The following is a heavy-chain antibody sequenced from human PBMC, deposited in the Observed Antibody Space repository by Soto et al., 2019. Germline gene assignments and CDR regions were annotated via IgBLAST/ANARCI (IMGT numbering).Heavy chain of an antibody. CDR3: ARDGGSGGRDDAFDI. J-gene: IGHJ3*02. V-gene: IGHV4-30-2*01. CDR2: IYHSGST. CDR1: GGSISSGGYS. Sequence: SETLSLTCAVSGGSISSGGYSWSWIRQPPGKGLEWIGYIYHSGSTYYNPSLKSRVTISVDRSKNQFSLKLSSVTAADTAVYYCARDGGSGGRDDAFDIWGQGTMVTVSS. D-gene: IGHD2-15*01.